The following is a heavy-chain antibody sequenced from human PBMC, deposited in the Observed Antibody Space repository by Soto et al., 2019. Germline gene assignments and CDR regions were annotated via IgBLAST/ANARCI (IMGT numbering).Heavy chain of an antibody. J-gene: IGHJ5*01. CDR3: AKDGEGLYFYDCSGTKSWF. Sequence: PGGSLRLSCAASGVTFRRYGMHWFRQGPGKGLEWVAIISYDGSNKYYADSVKGRFTISRDDSKNTLYLQMNSLRAEDTAVYYCAKDGEGLYFYDCSGTKSWF. CDR2: ISYDGSNK. D-gene: IGHD3-22*01. V-gene: IGHV3-30*18. CDR1: GVTFRRYG.